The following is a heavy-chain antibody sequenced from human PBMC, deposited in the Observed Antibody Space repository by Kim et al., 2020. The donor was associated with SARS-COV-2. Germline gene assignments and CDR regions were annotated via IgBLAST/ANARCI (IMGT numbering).Heavy chain of an antibody. Sequence: SETLSLTCTVSGGSISSYYWSWIRQPPGKGLEWIGYIYYSGSTNYNPSLKSRVTISVDTSKNQFSLKLSSVTAADTAVYYCARGPRLYDFWSGPAPFYYFDYWGQGTLVTVSS. CDR2: IYYSGST. CDR3: ARGPRLYDFWSGPAPFYYFDY. J-gene: IGHJ4*02. D-gene: IGHD3-3*01. V-gene: IGHV4-59*13. CDR1: GGSISSYY.